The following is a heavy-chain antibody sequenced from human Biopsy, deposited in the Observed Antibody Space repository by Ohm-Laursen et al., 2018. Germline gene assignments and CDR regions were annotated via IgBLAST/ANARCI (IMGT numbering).Heavy chain of an antibody. CDR1: GFTFSDYY. CDR3: ARDLSFGTVYDY. J-gene: IGHJ4*02. CDR2: ISGTGGSL. D-gene: IGHD1/OR15-1a*01. Sequence: GSLRLSCSATGFTFSDYYMSWVRQAPGKGLEWVSYISGTGGSLDYADSVKGRFTISRDNAKNSLYLQINSLRAEDTAVYYFARDLSFGTVYDYWGQGTLVTVSS. V-gene: IGHV3-11*01.